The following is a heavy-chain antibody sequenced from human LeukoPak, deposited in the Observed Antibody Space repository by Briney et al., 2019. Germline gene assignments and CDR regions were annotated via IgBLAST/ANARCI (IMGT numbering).Heavy chain of an antibody. D-gene: IGHD6-19*01. CDR2: ISAYNGNT. CDR1: GYTFTSYG. J-gene: IGHJ3*02. V-gene: IGHV1-18*01. CDR3: ARDHPPDRSGWLGDAFDI. Sequence: ASVKVSCKASGYTFTSYGISWVRQAPGQGLEWMGWISAYNGNTNYAQKLQGRVTMTTDTSTSTAYMELRSLRSDDTAVYYCARDHPPDRSGWLGDAFDIWGQGTMVTVSS.